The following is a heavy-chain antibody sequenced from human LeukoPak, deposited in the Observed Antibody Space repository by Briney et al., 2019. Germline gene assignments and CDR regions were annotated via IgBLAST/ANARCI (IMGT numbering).Heavy chain of an antibody. CDR1: GFTFSSYS. CDR2: INSNIRST. D-gene: IGHD1-1*01. J-gene: IGHJ4*02. CDR3: TRALSSDNWFASH. Sequence: GGSLRLSCAASGFTFSSYSMNWVRQAPGKGLEWVSSINSNIRSTYYADSVKGRSTISRDNAKNSLHLQMDSLRAEDTAVYYCTRALSSDNWFASHWGQGTLVTVSS. V-gene: IGHV3-21*01.